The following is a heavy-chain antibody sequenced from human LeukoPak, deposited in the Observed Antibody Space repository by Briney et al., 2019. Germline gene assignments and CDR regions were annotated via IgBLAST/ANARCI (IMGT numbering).Heavy chain of an antibody. Sequence: PGGSLRLSCAASGFTFSSYSMNWVRQAPGKGLEWVSYISSSSTIYYADSVKGRFTISRDNAKNSLYLQMNSPRAEDTAVYYCARSDTAMDDDWFDPWGQGTLVTVSS. D-gene: IGHD5-18*01. CDR2: ISSSSTI. V-gene: IGHV3-48*01. J-gene: IGHJ5*02. CDR1: GFTFSSYS. CDR3: ARSDTAMDDDWFDP.